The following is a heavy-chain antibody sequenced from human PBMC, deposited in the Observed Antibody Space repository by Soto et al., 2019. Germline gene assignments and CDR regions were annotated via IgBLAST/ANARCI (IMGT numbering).Heavy chain of an antibody. D-gene: IGHD6-19*01. CDR1: GFTFSSYA. J-gene: IGHJ4*02. V-gene: IGHV3-23*01. Sequence: EVQLLESGGGLVQPGGSLRLSCAASGFTFSSYAMSWVRQAPGKGLEWVSTISGSGGSTYYADSVKGRFTISRDNSKNTLYLQVNSLRAEDTAVYYCAKCSPWYSSGLKAYDFDYWGQGTLVTASS. CDR2: ISGSGGST. CDR3: AKCSPWYSSGLKAYDFDY.